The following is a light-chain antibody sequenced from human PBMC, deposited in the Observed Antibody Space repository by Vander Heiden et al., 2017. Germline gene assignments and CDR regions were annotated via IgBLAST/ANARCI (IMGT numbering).Light chain of an antibody. CDR1: QAVDTW. J-gene: IGKJ2*01. Sequence: DMSMTQSHSSVSASVGDRVIITCRSSQAVDTWLAWYQQKPGTAPKLLIYGTSNVQSGVPSRFSGSGSGTDFTLTISSLQPEDFATYYCQQANSFPYTFGQGTKLEIK. V-gene: IGKV1-12*01. CDR3: QQANSFPYT. CDR2: GTS.